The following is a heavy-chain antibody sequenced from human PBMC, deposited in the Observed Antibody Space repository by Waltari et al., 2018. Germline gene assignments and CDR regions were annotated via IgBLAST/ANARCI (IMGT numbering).Heavy chain of an antibody. D-gene: IGHD5-18*01. CDR3: ARPTAAMAYWYFDL. Sequence: QVQLQQWGAGLLKPSETLSLTCAVYGGSFSGYYWSWIRQPPGQGLEWIGEINHSGSTNYNPSLKSRVTISVDTSKNQFSLKLSSVTAADTAVYYCARPTAAMAYWYFDLWGRGTLVTVSS. CDR2: INHSGST. V-gene: IGHV4-34*01. J-gene: IGHJ2*01. CDR1: GGSFSGYY.